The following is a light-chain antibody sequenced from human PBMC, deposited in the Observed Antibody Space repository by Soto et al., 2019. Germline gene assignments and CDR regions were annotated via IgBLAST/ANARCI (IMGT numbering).Light chain of an antibody. Sequence: EIVITQAPATLSVSPGGRAILSCRASQSVGYYLAWYQQRPGQAPRLLIFGSSTRAPGIPARFSGSGSGTDFTLTISSLQSEDLAVYYCPQYNDRPQTFGQGTKVEI. J-gene: IGKJ1*01. CDR1: QSVGYY. CDR2: GSS. CDR3: PQYNDRPQT. V-gene: IGKV3-15*01.